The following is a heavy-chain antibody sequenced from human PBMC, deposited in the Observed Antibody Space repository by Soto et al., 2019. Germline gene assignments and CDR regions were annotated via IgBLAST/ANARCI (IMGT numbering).Heavy chain of an antibody. CDR1: GGTFSSYT. V-gene: IGHV1-69*02. D-gene: IGHD6-13*01. CDR3: ARGVGIAAARREFSYYYGMDV. CDR2: IIPILGIA. Sequence: QVQLVQSGAEVKKPGSSVKVSCKASGGTFSSYTISWVRQAPGHGLEWMGRIIPILGIANYAQKFQGRVTITADKSTSTAYMELISLRSEDTAVYYCARGVGIAAARREFSYYYGMDVWGQGTTVTVSS. J-gene: IGHJ6*02.